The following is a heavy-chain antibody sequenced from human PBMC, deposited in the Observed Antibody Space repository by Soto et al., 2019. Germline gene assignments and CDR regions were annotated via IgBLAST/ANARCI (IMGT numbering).Heavy chain of an antibody. J-gene: IGHJ6*02. CDR2: ISSNGGST. CDR1: GFTFSSYA. CDR3: VKAVPKRSGSYPPIRRGYYGMDV. V-gene: IGHV3-64D*08. Sequence: GGSLRLSCSASGFTFSSYAMHWVRQAPGKGLEYVSAISSNGGSTYYADSVKGRFTISRDNSKNTLYLQMSSLRAEDTAVYYCVKAVPKRSGSYPPIRRGYYGMDVWGQGTTVTVSS. D-gene: IGHD1-26*01.